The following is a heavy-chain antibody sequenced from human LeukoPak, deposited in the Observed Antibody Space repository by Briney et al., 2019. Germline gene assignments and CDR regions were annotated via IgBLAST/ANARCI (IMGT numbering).Heavy chain of an antibody. Sequence: SETLSLTCTVSGGSFNRYYWNWLRQPPGKGLEWVGYIYNSGTTNYNPSLKSRATISADTSKRQVSLRLSSATAADTAVYYCAGGGYCDISSCSAPLFDWWGQGTPVTVSS. CDR3: AGGGYCDISSCSAPLFDW. CDR2: IYNSGTT. D-gene: IGHD2-15*01. J-gene: IGHJ4*02. V-gene: IGHV4-59*01. CDR1: GGSFNRYY.